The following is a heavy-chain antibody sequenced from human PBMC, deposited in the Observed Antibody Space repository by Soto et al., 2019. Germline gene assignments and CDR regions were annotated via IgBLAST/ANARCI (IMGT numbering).Heavy chain of an antibody. D-gene: IGHD1-20*01. J-gene: IGHJ5*02. CDR2: IAYDGDKK. CDR1: GVTVCVFG. Sequence: PGGSPGLSSAACGVTVCVFGMHLVRKDPGKGLEWVAVIAYDGDKKYYASSVKGRFIISRDNSRSTVYLDMNSLRPEDTAVYYCAKDLDAYDWNLGGWFATWGQGTQVT. CDR3: AKDLDAYDWNLGGWFAT. V-gene: IGHV3-30*18.